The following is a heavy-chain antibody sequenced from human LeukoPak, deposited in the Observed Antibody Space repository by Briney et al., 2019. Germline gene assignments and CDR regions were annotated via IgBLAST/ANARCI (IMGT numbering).Heavy chain of an antibody. CDR3: ARGPSPGGLAYYFDY. J-gene: IGHJ4*02. D-gene: IGHD6-19*01. CDR1: GGSFSGYY. Sequence: PSETLSLTCAVYGGSFSGYYWSWIRQPPGKGLEWIGEINHSGSTNYNPSLKSRVTISVDTSKNQFSLKLSSVTAADTAVYYCARGPSPGGLAYYFDYWGQGTLVTVPS. CDR2: INHSGST. V-gene: IGHV4-34*01.